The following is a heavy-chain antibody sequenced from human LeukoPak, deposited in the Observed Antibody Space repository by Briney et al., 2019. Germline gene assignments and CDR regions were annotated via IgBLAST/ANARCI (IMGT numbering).Heavy chain of an antibody. D-gene: IGHD2-15*01. J-gene: IGHJ6*02. CDR2: IWYDGSNK. CDR3: ARENIVVVVAATGGSYYGMDV. V-gene: IGHV3-33*01. CDR1: GYSFTSYW. Sequence: GESLKISCKASGYSFTSYWIGWVRQMPGKGLEWVAVIWYDGSNKYYADSVKGRFTISRDNSKNTLYLQMNSLRAEDTAVYYCARENIVVVVAATGGSYYGMDVWGQGTTVTVSS.